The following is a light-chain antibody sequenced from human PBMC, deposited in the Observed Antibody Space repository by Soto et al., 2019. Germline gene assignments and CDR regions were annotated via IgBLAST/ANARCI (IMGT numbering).Light chain of an antibody. CDR3: QQYETFSGT. Sequence: PTTQSPSTLSAFVGGTVPVTWRASQSVSGWLAWYQQKPGEAPKLLIYDASALPRGVPSRFSGSGSGTKFTLTIASLQPDDFATYYCQQYETFSGTFGPGTKVDI. CDR2: DAS. J-gene: IGKJ1*01. V-gene: IGKV1-5*01. CDR1: QSVSGW.